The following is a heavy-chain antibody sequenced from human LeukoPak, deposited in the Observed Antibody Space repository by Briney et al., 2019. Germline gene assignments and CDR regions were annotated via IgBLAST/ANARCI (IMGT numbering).Heavy chain of an antibody. J-gene: IGHJ5*02. CDR1: GYTFTIYR. CDR3: GRDRYCRGGSCYYGWFDP. V-gene: IGHV1-18*01. D-gene: IGHD2-15*01. CDR2: ISAYNGNT. Sequence: GASVKVSCKASGYTFTIYRISWERQAPGQGLEWMGWISAYNGNTNYAQKLQGRVTMTTDTSTSTAYMELRSLRSDDTTVYCDGRDRYCRGGSCYYGWFDPWGQGTLVTVSS.